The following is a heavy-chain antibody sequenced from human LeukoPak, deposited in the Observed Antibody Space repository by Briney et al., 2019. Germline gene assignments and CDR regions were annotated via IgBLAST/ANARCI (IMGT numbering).Heavy chain of an antibody. CDR2: IYHSGST. D-gene: IGHD4-17*01. J-gene: IGHJ4*02. CDR3: ARGRYGDFLLDY. Sequence: NTSETLSLTCAVSGYSISSGYYWGWIRQPPGKGLEWIGNIYHSGSTYYNPSLKSRVTISVDTSKNQFSLKLSSVTAADTAVYYCARGRYGDFLLDYWGQGTLVTVSS. CDR1: GYSISSGYY. V-gene: IGHV4-38-2*01.